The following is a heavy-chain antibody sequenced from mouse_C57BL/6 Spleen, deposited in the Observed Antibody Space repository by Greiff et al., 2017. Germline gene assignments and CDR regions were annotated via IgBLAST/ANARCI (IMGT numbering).Heavy chain of an antibody. D-gene: IGHD2-5*01. V-gene: IGHV1-42*01. CDR2: INPSTGGT. J-gene: IGHJ4*01. Sequence: VQLKESGPELVKPGASVKISCKASGYSFTGYYMNWVKQSPEKSLEWIGEINPSTGGTTYNQKFKAKATLTVDKSSSTAYMQLKSLTSEDSAVYYCAYSNYDAMDYWGQGTSVTVSS. CDR3: AYSNYDAMDY. CDR1: GYSFTGYY.